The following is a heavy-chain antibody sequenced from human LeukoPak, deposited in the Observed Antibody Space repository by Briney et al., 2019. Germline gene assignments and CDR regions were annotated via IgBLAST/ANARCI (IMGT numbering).Heavy chain of an antibody. CDR1: XXXFSSYA. V-gene: IGHV3-23*01. CDR3: AKRRAVAGPKGYFDY. J-gene: IGHJ4*02. D-gene: IGHD6-19*01. CDR2: ISGSGGST. Sequence: GGSLRLSCAASXXXFSSYAMSWVRQAPXXXXXXXXAISGSGGSTYYADSVKGRFTISRDNSKNTLYLQMNSLRAEDTAVYYCAKRRAVAGPKGYFDYWGQGTLVTVSS.